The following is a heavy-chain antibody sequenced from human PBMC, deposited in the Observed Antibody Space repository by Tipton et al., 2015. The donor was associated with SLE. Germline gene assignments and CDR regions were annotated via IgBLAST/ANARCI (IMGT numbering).Heavy chain of an antibody. CDR2: VYYSGST. CDR1: GASISSSSYY. CDR3: ARRVTYCSGATCYPDAFDS. Sequence: TLSLTCTVSGASISSSSYYWVWFRQPPGKGLEWTGSVYYSGSTSYNPSLKSRVTISLDTSKNQFSLKLRSVTAADTAVYFCARRVTYCSGATCYPDAFDSWGQVTMVTVSS. D-gene: IGHD2-15*01. V-gene: IGHV4-39*07. J-gene: IGHJ3*01.